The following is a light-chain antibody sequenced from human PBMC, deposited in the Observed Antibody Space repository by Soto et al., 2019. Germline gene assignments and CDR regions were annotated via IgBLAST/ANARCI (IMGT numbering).Light chain of an antibody. CDR3: QQSNTFPYT. Sequence: IQLTQSPSSVSASVGDRVTITCRASQRIDTWLAWYQQKPGKAPNLLIYGASNLQSGVPSRFSGSGPGTDFILTISSLQPEDFATYYCQQSNTFPYTFGQGTKLEL. V-gene: IGKV1-12*01. J-gene: IGKJ2*01. CDR2: GAS. CDR1: QRIDTW.